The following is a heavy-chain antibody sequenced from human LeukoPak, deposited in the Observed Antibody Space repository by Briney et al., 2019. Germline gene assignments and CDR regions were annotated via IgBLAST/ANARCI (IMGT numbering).Heavy chain of an antibody. CDR1: GGSISSYY. CDR2: IYTSWST. CDR3: ASVAAPKKYSSGWYGYNFDY. J-gene: IGHJ4*02. V-gene: IGHV4-4*07. Sequence: SETLSLTCTVSGGSISSYYWSWIRQPAGKGLEWIGRIYTSWSTNSNPSIKSRVTMSADTSKNQFSLKMSSVIDADTAVYYCASVAAPKKYSSGWYGYNFDYWGQGTLVTVSS. D-gene: IGHD6-19*01.